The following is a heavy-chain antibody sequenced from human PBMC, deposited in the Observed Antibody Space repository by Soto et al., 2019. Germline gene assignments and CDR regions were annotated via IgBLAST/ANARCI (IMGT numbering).Heavy chain of an antibody. CDR1: GFTFSSYD. Sequence: EVQLVESGGGLVQPGGSLRLSCAASGFTFSSYDMHCVRQATGKGLEWVSAIGTAGDTYYPGSVTGRFTSSRQNAKNSLYLQMSSLRAGDTALYYCARGAVPAAIRNYYYGMDVWGQGTTVTVSS. V-gene: IGHV3-13*04. CDR3: ARGAVPAAIRNYYYGMDV. J-gene: IGHJ6*02. D-gene: IGHD2-2*01. CDR2: IGTAGDT.